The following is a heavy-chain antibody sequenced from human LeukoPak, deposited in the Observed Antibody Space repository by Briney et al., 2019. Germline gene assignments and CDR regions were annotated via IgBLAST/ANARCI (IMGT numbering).Heavy chain of an antibody. D-gene: IGHD4-17*01. Sequence: PSETLSLTCTVSGGSISSGGYHWSWIRQHPGKGLECIGYIYYSGSTYYNPSLKSRVTISVDTSKNQFSLKLSSVTAADTAVYYCAGYYGDSDGGFFDYWGQGTLVTVSS. J-gene: IGHJ4*02. CDR2: IYYSGST. CDR1: GGSISSGGYH. V-gene: IGHV4-31*03. CDR3: AGYYGDSDGGFFDY.